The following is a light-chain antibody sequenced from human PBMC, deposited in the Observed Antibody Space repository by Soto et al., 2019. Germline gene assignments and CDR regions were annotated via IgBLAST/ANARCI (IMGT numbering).Light chain of an antibody. CDR1: QSVSSN. J-gene: IGKJ1*01. Sequence: EIVLRHSRGTLSLSPCERAALSGSASQSVSSNLAWYQQKPGQAPRLLIYGASTRATGIPARFSGSGSGTEFTLTISSLQSEDFAVYYCQQYNNWPPWTFGQGTKVDIK. CDR3: QQYNNWPPWT. V-gene: IGKV3-15*01. CDR2: GAS.